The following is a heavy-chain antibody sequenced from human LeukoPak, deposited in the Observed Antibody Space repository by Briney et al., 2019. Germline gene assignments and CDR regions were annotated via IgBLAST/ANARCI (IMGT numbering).Heavy chain of an antibody. D-gene: IGHD3-10*01. CDR3: ARDPGGNYFGPGTYFAY. V-gene: IGHV1-46*01. CDR1: GGTFSSYA. J-gene: IGHJ4*02. Sequence: ASVKVSCKDSGGTFSSYAISWVRQARGQGLEWMGRIDGETGNTRYAQNFQGRVTMTRDTSTSTVFMELSSLRFEDTADYYCARDPGGNYFGPGTYFAYWGQGTLLTVSS. CDR2: IDGETGNT.